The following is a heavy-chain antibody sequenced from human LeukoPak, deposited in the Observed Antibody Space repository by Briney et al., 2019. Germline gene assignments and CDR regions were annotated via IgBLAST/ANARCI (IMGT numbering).Heavy chain of an antibody. V-gene: IGHV4-34*01. CDR2: INHSGST. CDR3: ATQNYYGSGSPVDY. J-gene: IGHJ4*02. CDR1: GGSFSGYY. Sequence: ASETLSLTCAVYGGSFSGYYWSWIRQPPGKGLEWIGEINHSGSTNYNPSLKSRVTISVDTSKNQFSLKLSSVTAADTAVYYCATQNYYGSGSPVDYWGQGTLVTVSS. D-gene: IGHD3-10*01.